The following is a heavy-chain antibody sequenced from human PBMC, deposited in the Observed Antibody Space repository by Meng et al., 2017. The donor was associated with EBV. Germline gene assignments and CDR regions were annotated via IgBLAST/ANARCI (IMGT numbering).Heavy chain of an antibody. CDR1: GGAFSGYY. D-gene: IGHD5-24*01. CDR3: ARGRWLQPGSYFDY. CDR2: INHSGST. J-gene: IGHJ4*02. V-gene: IGHV4-34*01. Sequence: VQLQLGGAGLLKPAETLSLTCAVYGGAFSGYYWSWIRQPPGKGLEWIGEINHSGSTNYNPSLKSRVTISVDTSKNQLSLKLSSVTAADTAEYYCARGRWLQPGSYFDYWGQGTLVTVSS.